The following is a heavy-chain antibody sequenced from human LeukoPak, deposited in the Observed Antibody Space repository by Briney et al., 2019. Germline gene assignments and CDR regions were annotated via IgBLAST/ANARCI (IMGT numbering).Heavy chain of an antibody. Sequence: GGSLRLSCAASGFPFNSFWMHWVRRAPGKGLVWVSDMNEYSTTIRYADSVKGRFTISRDNAKSILYLQMNNLRAEDTAMYFCARGGVNPVDPWGQGTLVTVSS. CDR1: GFPFNSFW. CDR3: ARGGVNPVDP. D-gene: IGHD1-14*01. CDR2: MNEYSTTI. V-gene: IGHV3-74*01. J-gene: IGHJ5*02.